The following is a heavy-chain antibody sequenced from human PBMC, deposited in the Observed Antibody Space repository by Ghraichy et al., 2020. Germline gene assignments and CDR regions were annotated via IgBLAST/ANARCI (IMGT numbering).Heavy chain of an antibody. J-gene: IGHJ6*02. CDR2: IHYSGST. Sequence: SETLSLTCTVFGYPISSGYYWGWIRQSPGKGLEWIGSIHYSGSTYNNRSPKSRVIISVDTSKNQFFLTVSSVTAADTAVYHCARDRSRYTGGYYYYYGIDVWCQGTTVTVSS. V-gene: IGHV4-38-2*02. D-gene: IGHD1-26*01. CDR3: ARDRSRYTGGYYYYYGIDV. CDR1: GYPISSGYY.